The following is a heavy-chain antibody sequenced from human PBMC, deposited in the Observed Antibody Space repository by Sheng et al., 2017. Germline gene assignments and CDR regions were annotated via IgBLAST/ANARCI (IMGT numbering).Heavy chain of an antibody. CDR1: GFTFSSYG. CDR2: IWYDGSNK. Sequence: QVQLVESGGGVVQPGRSLRLSCAASGFTFSSYGMHWVRQAPGKGLEWVAVIWYDGSNKYYADSVKGRFTISRDNSKNTLYLQMNSLRAEDTAVYYCARERGGDGMVATIDYWGQGTLV. V-gene: IGHV3-33*01. D-gene: IGHD5-12*01. CDR3: ARERGGDGMVATIDY. J-gene: IGHJ4*02.